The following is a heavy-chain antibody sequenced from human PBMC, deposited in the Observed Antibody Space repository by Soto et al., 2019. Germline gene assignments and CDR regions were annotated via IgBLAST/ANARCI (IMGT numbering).Heavy chain of an antibody. CDR3: ARRWGGTFDF. Sequence: SETLSLTCTVSGGSISSYYWSWIRQPPGRGLEWIGYIYYSGSTNYNPSLKSRVTISVDTSKNQFSLKLNSVSAADTAVYYCARRWGGTFDFWGRGTMVTVSS. D-gene: IGHD3-10*01. CDR1: GGSISSYY. CDR2: IYYSGST. V-gene: IGHV4-59*08. J-gene: IGHJ3*01.